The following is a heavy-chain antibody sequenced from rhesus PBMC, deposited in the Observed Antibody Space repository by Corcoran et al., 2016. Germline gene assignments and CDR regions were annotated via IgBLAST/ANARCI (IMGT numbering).Heavy chain of an antibody. CDR1: GGSISDSYY. V-gene: IGHV4S9*01. D-gene: IGHD3-22*01. CDR2: IYGNSAST. CDR3: AKGPMEVDY. J-gene: IGHJ4*01. Sequence: QVQLQESGPGLVKPSETLSLTCAVSGGSISDSYYWNWIRQPPGKGLGWIGNIYGNSASTYYNPSLKSRVTISKDTSKNQFFLKLSSVTAADTAVYYCAKGPMEVDYWGQGVLVTVSS.